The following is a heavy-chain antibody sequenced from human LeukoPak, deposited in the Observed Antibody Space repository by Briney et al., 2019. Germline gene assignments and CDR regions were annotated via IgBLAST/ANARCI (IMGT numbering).Heavy chain of an antibody. CDR1: GYTFTDSY. J-gene: IGHJ6*03. D-gene: IGHD2-8*01. Sequence: ASVKVSCKTSGYTFTDSYIHWVRQAPGQGLEWMGRINPNSGDPNYPQKFQGRVTMTRDTSISTAYMEMSSLTSDDTAVYYCARSARHCNNGVCFTDYYXXLWGXXTTXIVSS. CDR3: ARSARHCNNGVCFTDYYXXL. CDR2: INPNSGDP. V-gene: IGHV1-2*06.